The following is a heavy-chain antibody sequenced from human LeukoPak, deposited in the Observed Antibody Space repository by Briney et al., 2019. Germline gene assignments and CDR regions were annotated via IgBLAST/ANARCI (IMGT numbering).Heavy chain of an antibody. CDR1: GFTFDDYA. D-gene: IGHD3-10*01. CDR2: ISWDGGST. CDR3: AKTLSGTLNDAFDI. V-gene: IGHV3-43D*03. J-gene: IGHJ3*02. Sequence: GGSLRLSCAASGFTFDDYAMHWVRQAPGKGLEWVSLISWDGGSTYYADPVKGRFTISRDNNKNSLYLQMNSLRAEDTALYYCAKTLSGTLNDAFDIWGQGTMVTVSS.